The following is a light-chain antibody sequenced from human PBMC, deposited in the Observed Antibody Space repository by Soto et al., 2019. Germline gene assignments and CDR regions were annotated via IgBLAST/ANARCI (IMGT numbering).Light chain of an antibody. CDR1: QDIKSY. J-gene: IGKJ3*01. CDR2: GAS. V-gene: IGKV1-39*01. Sequence: DIQMTQSPSSLSASVGDRVTITCRASQDIKSYLNWYQQKPGKAPNLLIYGASTLQSGVPSRFSGGGSGADFTLTISSLQPEDFATYYCQQSSKTPHTFGPGTKVDIK. CDR3: QQSSKTPHT.